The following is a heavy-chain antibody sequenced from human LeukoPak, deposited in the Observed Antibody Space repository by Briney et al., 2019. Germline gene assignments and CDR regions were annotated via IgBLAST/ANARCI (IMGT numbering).Heavy chain of an antibody. V-gene: IGHV3-74*01. J-gene: IGHJ4*02. CDR3: ARDGTLIRGVIDY. CDR2: VNSDGSRT. CDR1: GCTFSSYW. D-gene: IGHD3-10*01. Sequence: GGSLRLSCAASGCTFSSYWMHWVRHAPGKGLVWVSRVNSDGSRTSYVDSVKGRFIISRDNAKNTLYLQMNSLRAEDTAVYYCARDGTLIRGVIDYWGQGTLVTISS.